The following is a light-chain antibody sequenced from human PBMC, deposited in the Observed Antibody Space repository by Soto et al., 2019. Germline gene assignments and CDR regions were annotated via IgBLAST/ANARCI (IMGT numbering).Light chain of an antibody. Sequence: QSALTQPASVSGSPGQSITISCTGTSSDVGGYNYVSWYQQHPGKAPKLMIYEVSNRPSGVSNRCSGSKSGNTASLTISGLQAEDEADYYCSSYTSSSTLGALFGTGTKVTVL. J-gene: IGLJ1*01. CDR1: SSDVGGYNY. V-gene: IGLV2-14*01. CDR2: EVS. CDR3: SSYTSSSTLGAL.